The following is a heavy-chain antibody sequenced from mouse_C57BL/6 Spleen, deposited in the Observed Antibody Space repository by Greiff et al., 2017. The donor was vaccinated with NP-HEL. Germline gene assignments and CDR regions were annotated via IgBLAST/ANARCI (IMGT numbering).Heavy chain of an antibody. V-gene: IGHV1-22*01. CDR3: ARGAYDYDGFAY. CDR2: INPNNGGT. Sequence: VQLQQSGPELVKPGASVKMSCKASGYTFTDYNMHWVKQSHGKSLEWIGYINPNNGGTSYNQKFKGKATLTVNTSSSTAYMELRSLTSEDSAVYYCARGAYDYDGFAYWGQGTRVTVSA. CDR1: GYTFTDYN. D-gene: IGHD2-4*01. J-gene: IGHJ3*01.